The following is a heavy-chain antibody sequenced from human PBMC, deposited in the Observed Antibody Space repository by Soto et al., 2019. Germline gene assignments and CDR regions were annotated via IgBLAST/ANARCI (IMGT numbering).Heavy chain of an antibody. CDR1: GYTFTSYD. CDR2: MNPNSGNT. CDR3: ASGCSSTSCYFDYYYYGIDV. J-gene: IGHJ6*02. D-gene: IGHD2-2*01. V-gene: IGHV1-8*01. Sequence: ASVKVSCKASGYTFTSYDINWVRQATGQGLEWMGWMNPNSGNTGYAQKFQGRVTMTRNTSISTAYMELSSLRSEDTAVYYCASGCSSTSCYFDYYYYGIDVWGHVTKVTV.